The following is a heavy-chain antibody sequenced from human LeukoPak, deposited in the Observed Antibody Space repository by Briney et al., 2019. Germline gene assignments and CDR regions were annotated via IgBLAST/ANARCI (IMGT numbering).Heavy chain of an antibody. J-gene: IGHJ4*02. CDR1: GFTFSTYG. D-gene: IGHD1-26*01. V-gene: IGHV3-48*03. CDR3: TREGYSGSYYHY. CDR2: ISTSGSTI. Sequence: GGSLRLSCAASGFTFSTYGMTWVRRAPGKGLEWVSYISTSGSTISYADSVKGRFTISRDNAKNSLYLQMNSLRAEDTAVYYRTREGYSGSYYHYWGQGTLVTVSS.